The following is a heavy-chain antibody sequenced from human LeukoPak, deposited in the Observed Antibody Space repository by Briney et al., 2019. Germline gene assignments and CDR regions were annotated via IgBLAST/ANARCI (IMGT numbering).Heavy chain of an antibody. CDR1: GYTFTRYD. V-gene: IGHV1-8*01. Sequence: ASVTVSCKASGYTFTRYDINWVRQATGQGLEWMGWMNPNSGNTGYAQKFQGRVTMTRNTSISTAYMELSSLRSEDTAVYYCAREKGYCSSTSCYGAGGMDVWGQGTTVTVSS. CDR2: MNPNSGNT. D-gene: IGHD2-2*01. CDR3: AREKGYCSSTSCYGAGGMDV. J-gene: IGHJ6*02.